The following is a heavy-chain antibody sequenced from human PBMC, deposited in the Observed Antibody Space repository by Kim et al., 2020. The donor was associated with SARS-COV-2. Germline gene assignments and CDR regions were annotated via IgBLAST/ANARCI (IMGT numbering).Heavy chain of an antibody. CDR2: IIPIFGTA. V-gene: IGHV1-69*13. Sequence: SVKVSCKASGGTFSSYAISWVRQAPGQGLEWMGGIIPIFGTANYAQKFQGRVTITADESTSTAYMELSSLRSEDTAVYYCASITGHTAYRLTAMVYWGQGTLVTVSS. CDR1: GGTFSSYA. J-gene: IGHJ4*02. CDR3: ASITGHTAYRLTAMVY. D-gene: IGHD5-18*01.